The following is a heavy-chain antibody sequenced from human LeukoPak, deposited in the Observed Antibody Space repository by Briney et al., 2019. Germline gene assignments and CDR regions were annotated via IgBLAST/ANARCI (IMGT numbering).Heavy chain of an antibody. V-gene: IGHV1-8*01. J-gene: IGHJ6*02. CDR3: ARGQWELLGDYYGMDV. CDR1: GYTFTRYD. D-gene: IGHD1-26*01. Sequence: ASVKVSCKASGYTFTRYDIHWVRQATGRGLEWMGWMNPNRGNTVYAQKFQGRDTMPRHTSVSTAYMELSSLRSEDTAVYYCARGQWELLGDYYGMDVWGQGTTVTVSS. CDR2: MNPNRGNT.